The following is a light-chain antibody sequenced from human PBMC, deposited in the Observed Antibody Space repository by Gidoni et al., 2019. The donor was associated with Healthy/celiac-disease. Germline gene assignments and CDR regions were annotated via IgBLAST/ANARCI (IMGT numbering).Light chain of an antibody. CDR1: QSVSSY. CDR3: QQRSNWPWT. V-gene: IGKV3-11*01. CDR2: DAS. J-gene: IGKJ1*01. Sequence: EIVLTQSPATLSLSPGERATLSCRASQSVSSYLAWYQQKPGQAPMLLIYDASNRATGIPARFSGSWSGTDFTLTISSLEPEDFAVYYCQQRSNWPWTFXQXTKVEIK.